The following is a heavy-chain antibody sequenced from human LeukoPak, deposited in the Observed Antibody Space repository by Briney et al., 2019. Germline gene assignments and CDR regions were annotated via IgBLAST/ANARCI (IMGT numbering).Heavy chain of an antibody. D-gene: IGHD6-19*01. Sequence: GGSLRLSCAASGFTFSSYEVNWVRQAPGKGLEWVSYISSSGSGGSTIYYADSVKGRFTISRDNAKNSLYLQMNSLRAEDTALYYCAKVSSGWYGDLFDYWGQGTLVTVSS. J-gene: IGHJ4*02. CDR2: ISSSGSGGSTI. CDR1: GFTFSSYE. CDR3: AKVSSGWYGDLFDY. V-gene: IGHV3-48*03.